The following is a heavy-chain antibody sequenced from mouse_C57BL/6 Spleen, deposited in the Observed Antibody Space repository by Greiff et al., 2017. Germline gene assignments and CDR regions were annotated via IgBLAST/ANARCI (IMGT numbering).Heavy chain of an antibody. Sequence: EVKLVESGPVLVKPGASVKMSCKASGYTFTDYYMNWVKQSHGKSLEWIGVINPYNGGTSYNQKFKGKATLTVDKSSSTAYMELNSLTSEDSAVYYGARSGTAQAPAWFAYWGQGTLVTVSA. D-gene: IGHD3-2*02. CDR2: INPYNGGT. J-gene: IGHJ3*01. V-gene: IGHV1-19*01. CDR1: GYTFTDYY. CDR3: ARSGTAQAPAWFAY.